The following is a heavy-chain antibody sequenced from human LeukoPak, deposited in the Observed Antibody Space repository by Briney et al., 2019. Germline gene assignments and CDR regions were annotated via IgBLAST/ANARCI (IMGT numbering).Heavy chain of an antibody. V-gene: IGHV1-2*02. CDR1: GFTFSNYY. CDR2: INLNSGAT. Sequence: ASVKVSCKASGFTFSNYYLHWVRQAPGQGLEWLGWINLNSGATNYAQKLQGRVTMTRDTSISTAYMELSSLRSEDTAVYYCARGHSGYYYYYYGMDVWGQGTTVTVSS. CDR3: ARGHSGYYYYYYGMDV. D-gene: IGHD3-10*01. J-gene: IGHJ6*02.